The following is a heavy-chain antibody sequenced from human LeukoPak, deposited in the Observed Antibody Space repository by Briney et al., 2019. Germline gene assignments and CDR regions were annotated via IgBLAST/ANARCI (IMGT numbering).Heavy chain of an antibody. J-gene: IGHJ6*03. Sequence: TPSETLSLTCAVYGGSFSGYYWSWIRQPPGKGLEWIGEINHSGSTNYNPSLKSRVTISVDTSKNQFSLKLSSVTAADTAVYYCARHAMVRRNYYYMDVWGKGTTVTISS. CDR3: ARHAMVRRNYYYMDV. D-gene: IGHD3-10*01. V-gene: IGHV4-34*01. CDR1: GGSFSGYY. CDR2: INHSGST.